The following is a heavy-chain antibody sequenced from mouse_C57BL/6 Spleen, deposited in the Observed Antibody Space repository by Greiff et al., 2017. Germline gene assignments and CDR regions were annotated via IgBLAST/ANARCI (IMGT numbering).Heavy chain of an antibody. Sequence: VQLQQSGAELMKPGASVKLSCKATGYTFTSYWIEWVKQRPGHGLEWIGEILPGSGRTNYNEKFKGKATFTADTSSNTAYMQLSSLTTEDSAIYYCARWYYGSSYGWFAYWGQGTLVTVSA. CDR1: GYTFTSYW. J-gene: IGHJ3*01. D-gene: IGHD1-1*01. V-gene: IGHV1-9*01. CDR2: ILPGSGRT. CDR3: ARWYYGSSYGWFAY.